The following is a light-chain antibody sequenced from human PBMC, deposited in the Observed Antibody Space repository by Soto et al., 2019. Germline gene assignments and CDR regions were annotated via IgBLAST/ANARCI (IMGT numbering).Light chain of an antibody. CDR2: AAS. V-gene: IGKV1-6*02. Sequence: AIQMTQSPSSLSASVGDRVTVTCRASQDIRNELAWYMQNPGKAPKLLIYAASYSQSGVPSRFRGAGSGTDFTLTNSDVQPEDSATYYCLHDYSYPGTFVQGTKVEI. CDR1: QDIRNE. CDR3: LHDYSYPGT. J-gene: IGKJ1*01.